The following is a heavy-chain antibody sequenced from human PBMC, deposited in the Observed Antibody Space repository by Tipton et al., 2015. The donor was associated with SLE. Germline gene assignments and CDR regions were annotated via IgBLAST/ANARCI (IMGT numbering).Heavy chain of an antibody. CDR3: ATRRGYDYGSAYSFDY. CDR1: GGSIRSSNW. J-gene: IGHJ4*02. V-gene: IGHV4-4*02. D-gene: IGHD3-10*01. Sequence: TLSLTCAVSGGSIRSSNWWSWVRQSPGKGLEWIGEIYHSGSTNYNPSLKSRVTMSVDMSKKQFSLNLSSVTAADTAVYYCATRRGYDYGSAYSFDYWGQGTLVTVSS. CDR2: IYHSGST.